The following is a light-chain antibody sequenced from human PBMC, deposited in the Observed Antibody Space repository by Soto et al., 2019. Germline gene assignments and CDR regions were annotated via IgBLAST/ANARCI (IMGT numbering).Light chain of an antibody. Sequence: QSVLAQPASVSGSPGQSITISCTGASGYVGTYSLVSWYQQHPGKAPKVVIYEGHKRPSGVPDRFSGSTSVNTASLTISGLQTDDEADYYCSSYTSIITVVFGGGTQLTVL. CDR3: SSYTSIITVV. V-gene: IGLV2-14*02. CDR1: SGYVGTYSL. CDR2: EGH. J-gene: IGLJ2*01.